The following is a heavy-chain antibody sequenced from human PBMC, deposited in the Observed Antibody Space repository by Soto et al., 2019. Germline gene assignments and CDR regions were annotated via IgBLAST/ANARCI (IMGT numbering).Heavy chain of an antibody. CDR2: IGGDGAST. Sequence: EVQLLESGGGLVQPGGSLRLSCAASGFAFSSYAMSWVRQSSGKGLEWVAAIGGDGASTYYADSVRGRFIISRDNSKNTLFLYMTSLRAEDTAVYYCTKDQDGEWRFSQGWFDPWGQGSLVTVSS. J-gene: IGHJ5*02. CDR1: GFAFSSYA. D-gene: IGHD2-8*01. V-gene: IGHV3-23*01. CDR3: TKDQDGEWRFSQGWFDP.